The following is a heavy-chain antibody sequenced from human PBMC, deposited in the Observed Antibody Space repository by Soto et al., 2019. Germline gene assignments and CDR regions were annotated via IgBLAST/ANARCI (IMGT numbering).Heavy chain of an antibody. D-gene: IGHD2-15*01. Sequence: ASVKVSCKASGYTFTSYGISWVRQAPGQGLEWMGWISAYNGNTNYAQKLQGRVTMTTDTSTSTAYMELRSLRSDDTAVYYCAKAGYCSGGSCYGTFDYWGQGTLVTVSS. CDR3: AKAGYCSGGSCYGTFDY. CDR2: ISAYNGNT. J-gene: IGHJ4*02. V-gene: IGHV1-18*04. CDR1: GYTFTSYG.